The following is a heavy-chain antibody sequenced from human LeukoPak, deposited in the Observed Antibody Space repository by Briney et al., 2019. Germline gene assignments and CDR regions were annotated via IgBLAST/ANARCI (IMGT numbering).Heavy chain of an antibody. J-gene: IGHJ3*02. Sequence: PSETLSLTCAVYGGSFSGYYWSWIRQPPGKGPEWIGEINHSGSTNYNPSLKSRVTISVDTSKNQFSLKLSSVTAADTAVYYCARRGYCSSTSCYRPGHAFDIWGQGTMVTVSS. CDR1: GGSFSGYY. D-gene: IGHD2-2*01. V-gene: IGHV4-34*01. CDR2: INHSGST. CDR3: ARRGYCSSTSCYRPGHAFDI.